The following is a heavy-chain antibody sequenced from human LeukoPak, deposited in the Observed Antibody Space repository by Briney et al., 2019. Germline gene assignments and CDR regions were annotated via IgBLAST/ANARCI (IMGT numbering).Heavy chain of an antibody. V-gene: IGHV3-30-3*01. Sequence: GGSLRLSCAASGFTFSSYTMHWVRQAPGKGLEWVAVISYDGSNKYYTDSVKGRFTISRENAKNTLYLQMNSLRAEDTAVYYCARVAAWDSSGYLFDYWGQGTLVTVSS. D-gene: IGHD3-22*01. CDR3: ARVAAWDSSGYLFDY. CDR2: ISYDGSNK. J-gene: IGHJ4*02. CDR1: GFTFSSYT.